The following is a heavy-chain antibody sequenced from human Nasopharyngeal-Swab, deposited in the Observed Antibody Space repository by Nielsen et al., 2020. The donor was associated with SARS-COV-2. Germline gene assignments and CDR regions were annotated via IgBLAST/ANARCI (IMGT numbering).Heavy chain of an antibody. CDR2: IKQDGSEK. J-gene: IGHJ6*03. D-gene: IGHD6-13*01. Sequence: VRQMPGKGLEWVANIKQDGSEKYYVDSVKGRFTISRDNAKNSLYLQMNSLRAEDTAVYYCARVLRDSSSWYDYYYYMDVWGKGTTVTVSS. V-gene: IGHV3-7*02. CDR3: ARVLRDSSSWYDYYYYMDV.